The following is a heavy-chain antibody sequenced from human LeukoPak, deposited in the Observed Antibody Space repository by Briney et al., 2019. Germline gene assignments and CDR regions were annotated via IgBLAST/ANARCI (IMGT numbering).Heavy chain of an antibody. D-gene: IGHD5-12*01. J-gene: IGHJ4*02. CDR2: IFHTGST. CDR1: GGSVTIGGHY. Sequence: SETLSLTCTVSGGSVTIGGHYWSWIRQHPGKGLEWIGYIFHTGSTCYNPSLKSRISISLDTSKNQFYLKLSSVTAADTAVYYCARAGYSGFDFNFDYWGQGTLVTVSS. V-gene: IGHV4-31*03. CDR3: ARAGYSGFDFNFDY.